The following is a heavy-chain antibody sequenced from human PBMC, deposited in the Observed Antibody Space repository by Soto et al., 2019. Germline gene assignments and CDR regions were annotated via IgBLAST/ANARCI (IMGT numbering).Heavy chain of an antibody. CDR2: INPETGGT. CDR1: GYTFTGYY. D-gene: IGHD2-2*01. J-gene: IGHJ6*02. CDR3: ARERYQVISDGMDV. V-gene: IGHV1-2*02. Sequence: QVQLVQSGADVKTPGASVRVSYKASGYTFTGYYVHWVREAPGQGLEWMGWINPETGGTSYAQKFQGGVTLSRDTSINTAYLELSRLRFDDAAVYFCARERYQVISDGMDVWGQGTTVTVSS.